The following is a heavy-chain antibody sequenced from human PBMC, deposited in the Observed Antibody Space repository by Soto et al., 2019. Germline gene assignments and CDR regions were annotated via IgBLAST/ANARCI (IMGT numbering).Heavy chain of an antibody. J-gene: IGHJ5*02. V-gene: IGHV3-23*01. CDR2: ISGSGGST. CDR1: GFTFSSYA. CDR3: AKDRREYSGYDYGCFDP. D-gene: IGHD5-12*01. Sequence: GSLRLSCAASGFTFSSYAMSWVRQAPGKGLEWVSAISGSGGSTYYADSVKGRFTISRDNSKNTLYLQMNSLRAEDTAVYYCAKDRREYSGYDYGCFDPRGQATRVTVAS.